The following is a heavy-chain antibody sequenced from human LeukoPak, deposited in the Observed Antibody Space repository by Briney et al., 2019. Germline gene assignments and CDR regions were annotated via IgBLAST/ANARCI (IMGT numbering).Heavy chain of an antibody. CDR1: GFTFSSYA. CDR2: IKDDGTEK. Sequence: GGSLRLSCAASGFTFSSYAMHWVRQAPGRGLEWVANIKDDGTEKYYVDSVKGRFTISRDNAKNSLYLEMNSLRVDETAVYYCVRLTMVREVDYWGQGALVTVSS. J-gene: IGHJ4*02. V-gene: IGHV3-7*01. CDR3: VRLTMVREVDY. D-gene: IGHD3-10*01.